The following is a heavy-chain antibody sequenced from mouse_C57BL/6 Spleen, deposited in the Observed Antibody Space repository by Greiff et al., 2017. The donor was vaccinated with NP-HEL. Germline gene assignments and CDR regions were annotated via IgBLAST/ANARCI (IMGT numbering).Heavy chain of an antibody. J-gene: IGHJ1*03. Sequence: QVQLKQPGAELVKPGASVKLSCKASGYTFTSYWMHWVKQRPGQGLEWIGMIHPNSGSTNYNEKFKSKATLTVDKSSSTAYMQLSSLTSEDSAVYYCANYGNYEYFDVWGTGTTVTVSS. CDR3: ANYGNYEYFDV. CDR1: GYTFTSYW. V-gene: IGHV1-64*01. D-gene: IGHD2-1*01. CDR2: IHPNSGST.